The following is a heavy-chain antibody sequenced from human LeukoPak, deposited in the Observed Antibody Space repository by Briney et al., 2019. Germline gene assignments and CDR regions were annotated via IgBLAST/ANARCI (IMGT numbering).Heavy chain of an antibody. J-gene: IGHJ4*02. CDR1: GFTFSSYG. Sequence: GGSLRLSCAASGFTFSSYGMHWVRQAPGKGLEWVAVISYDGSNKYYADSVKGRFTISRDNSKNTLYLQMNSLRAEDTAVYYCAKADRYSSGWYENWGQGTLVTVSS. V-gene: IGHV3-30*18. D-gene: IGHD6-19*01. CDR3: AKADRYSSGWYEN. CDR2: ISYDGSNK.